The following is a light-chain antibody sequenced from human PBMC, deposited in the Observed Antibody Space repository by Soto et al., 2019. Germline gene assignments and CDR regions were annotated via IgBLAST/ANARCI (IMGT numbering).Light chain of an antibody. J-gene: IGLJ2*01. CDR1: SSNIGAGYD. V-gene: IGLV1-40*01. CDR3: QSYDSSLSAAV. CDR2: SNN. Sequence: QSVLTQPPSVSGAPGQTVIISCTGSSSNIGAGYDVHWYQQLPGTAPKLLIYSNNNRPSGVPDRLSGSKSGTSASLAITGLQVEDEADYYCQSYDSSLSAAVFGGGTKLTVL.